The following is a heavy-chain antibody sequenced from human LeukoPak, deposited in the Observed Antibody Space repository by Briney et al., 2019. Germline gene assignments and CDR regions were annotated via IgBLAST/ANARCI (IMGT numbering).Heavy chain of an antibody. CDR3: ARHLPSTVTGAFDI. D-gene: IGHD4-17*01. CDR1: GGSISSYY. Sequence: SETLSLTCTVSGGSISSYYWSWIRQPPGKGLEWIGYIYYSESTKYNPSLKRRVNISVDTSKNQFSLKLSSVTAADTAVYYCARHLPSTVTGAFDIWGQGTMVTVSS. CDR2: IYYSEST. J-gene: IGHJ3*02. V-gene: IGHV4-59*08.